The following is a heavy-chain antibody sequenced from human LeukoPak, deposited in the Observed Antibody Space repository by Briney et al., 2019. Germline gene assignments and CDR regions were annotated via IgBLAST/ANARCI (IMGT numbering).Heavy chain of an antibody. CDR1: GGSFSGYY. D-gene: IGHD4-17*01. Sequence: SETLSLTCAVYGGSFSGYYWSWIRQPPGKGLEWIGEINHSGSTNYNPSLKSRVTISVDTSKNQFSLKLSSVTAADTAVYYCARSYGDHYDYWGQGTLVTVSS. CDR3: ARSYGDHYDY. V-gene: IGHV4-34*01. J-gene: IGHJ4*02. CDR2: INHSGST.